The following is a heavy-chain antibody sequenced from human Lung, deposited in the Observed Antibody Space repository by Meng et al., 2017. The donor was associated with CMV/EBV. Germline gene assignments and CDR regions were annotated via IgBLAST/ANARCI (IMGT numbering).Heavy chain of an antibody. CDR2: IYSGGST. Sequence: GESXIISXASSGFTVSSNYMSWVRQPPGKGLEWVSVIYSGGSTYYADSVKGRVTISRDNSKNTLYLQMNSLRAEDTAVYYCARVGYVFWSGFTYYFDYWGQGTXVTVSS. J-gene: IGHJ4*02. V-gene: IGHV3-53*01. CDR3: ARVGYVFWSGFTYYFDY. CDR1: GFTVSSNY. D-gene: IGHD3-3*01.